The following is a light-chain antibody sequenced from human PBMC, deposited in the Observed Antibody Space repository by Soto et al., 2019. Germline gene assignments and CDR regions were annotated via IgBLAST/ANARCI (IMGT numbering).Light chain of an antibody. V-gene: IGLV1-40*01. CDR3: QSYDSSLSGWV. Sequence: QPVLTQPPSVSGAPGQRVTICCTGSSSNIGAGYDVHWYQQLPGTAPKLLISGNSNRPSGVPDRFSGSKSGTSASLAITGLQAEDEADYYCQSYDSSLSGWVFGGGTKVTVL. CDR1: SSNIGAGYD. J-gene: IGLJ3*02. CDR2: GNS.